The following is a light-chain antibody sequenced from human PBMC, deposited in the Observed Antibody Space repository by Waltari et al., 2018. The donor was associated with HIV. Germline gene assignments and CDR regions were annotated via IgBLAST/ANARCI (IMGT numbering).Light chain of an antibody. CDR2: EVN. J-gene: IGLJ6*01. CDR1: SNDIGPYNY. V-gene: IGLV2-8*01. CDR3: SSYAGSGNLLL. Sequence: QSALTQPPAASGSPGQSVTISCTGTSNDIGPYNYVSWYQQHPDKAPRLLIYEVNKRPSGVPGRFAASKSGNTASLTVSGLQAEDDADYYCSSYAGSGNLLLFGGGTKVTVL.